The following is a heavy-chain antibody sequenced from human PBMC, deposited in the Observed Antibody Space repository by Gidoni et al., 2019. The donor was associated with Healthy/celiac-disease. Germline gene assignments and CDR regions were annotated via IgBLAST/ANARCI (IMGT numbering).Heavy chain of an antibody. CDR1: GGSIRLSNW. V-gene: IGHV4-4*02. CDR2: IYHSGST. Sequence: QVQLQESGPGLVKPSGTLSLTCSVSGGSIRLSNWWSWVRQPPGKGLEWIGEIYHSGSTNYNPSLKSRVTIAVDKSKNQFSLKLSSVTAADTAVYYCAGMGLYGDYPYAYYYYGMDVWGQGTTVTVSS. D-gene: IGHD4-17*01. J-gene: IGHJ6*02. CDR3: AGMGLYGDYPYAYYYYGMDV.